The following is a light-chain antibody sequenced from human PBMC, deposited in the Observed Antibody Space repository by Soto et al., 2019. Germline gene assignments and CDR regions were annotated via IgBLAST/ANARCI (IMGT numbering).Light chain of an antibody. Sequence: QSALTQPRSVSGSPGQSVTISCTGTSSDVGGYNYVSWYQHHPGNAPKLMIYDVCKRPSGVPDRFSGSKSGNTASLTISGLQAEDEADYYCCSYAGSYGDVFGTGTKLTVL. CDR1: SSDVGGYNY. CDR2: DVC. CDR3: CSYAGSYGDV. J-gene: IGLJ1*01. V-gene: IGLV2-11*01.